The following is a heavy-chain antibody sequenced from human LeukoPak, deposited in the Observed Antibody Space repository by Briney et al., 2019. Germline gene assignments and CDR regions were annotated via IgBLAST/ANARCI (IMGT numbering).Heavy chain of an antibody. CDR1: GYTFTSYG. J-gene: IGHJ4*02. V-gene: IGHV1-18*01. D-gene: IGHD3-10*01. CDR3: ARVGFTIVRGAHAY. CDR2: ISGYNGNS. Sequence: ASVKVSCKASGYTFTSYGISWVRQAPGQGLEWMGWISGYNGNSKYAQKCQGRVTMTTETFTSTAYMELRSLRSDDTALYYCARVGFTIVRGAHAYWGQGTLITVSS.